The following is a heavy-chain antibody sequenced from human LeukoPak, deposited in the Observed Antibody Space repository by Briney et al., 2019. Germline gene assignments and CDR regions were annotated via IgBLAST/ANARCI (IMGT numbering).Heavy chain of an antibody. J-gene: IGHJ4*02. D-gene: IGHD3-22*01. Sequence: PGGSLRLSCADSGFTFSNCGMSWVRHAPGKWLEWVSGITGSGGSTYYADSVKGRFTISRDNSKNTLYLQMNSLRAEDTAIYYCARRGYHDSSGYDYWGQGTLVTVSS. CDR2: ITGSGGST. CDR1: GFTFSNCG. CDR3: ARRGYHDSSGYDY. V-gene: IGHV3-23*01.